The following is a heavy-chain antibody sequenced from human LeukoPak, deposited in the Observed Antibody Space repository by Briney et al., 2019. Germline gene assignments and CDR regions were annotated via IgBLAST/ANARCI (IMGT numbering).Heavy chain of an antibody. CDR3: ARVNTATLPFDY. J-gene: IGHJ4*02. V-gene: IGHV4-30-4*08. Sequence: SETLSLTCTVSGGSISSGDYYWSWIRQPPGKGLEWIGYIYYSGSTYYNPSLKSRVTISVDTSKNQFSLKLSSVTAADTAVYYCARVNTATLPFDYWGRGTLVTVSS. D-gene: IGHD5-18*01. CDR1: GGSISSGDYY. CDR2: IYYSGST.